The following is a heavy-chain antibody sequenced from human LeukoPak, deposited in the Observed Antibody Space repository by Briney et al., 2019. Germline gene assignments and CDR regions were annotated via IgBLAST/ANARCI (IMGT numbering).Heavy chain of an antibody. J-gene: IGHJ4*02. CDR1: GFTFSRYG. D-gene: IGHD6-19*01. Sequence: PGRSLRLSCAASGFTFSRYGMHWVRQAPGKGLEWVAVISSDESNKYYADSVKGRFTISRDNSKNTLYLQMNSVRAEETAVDYFAKGNSSGWYSIEFWGKGTLVTVSS. CDR3: AKGNSSGWYSIEF. V-gene: IGHV3-30*18. CDR2: ISSDESNK.